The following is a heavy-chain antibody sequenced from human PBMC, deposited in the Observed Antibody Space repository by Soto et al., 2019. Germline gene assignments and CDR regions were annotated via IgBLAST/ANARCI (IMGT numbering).Heavy chain of an antibody. J-gene: IGHJ5*02. CDR2: IYHNGRS. V-gene: IGHV4-4*02. D-gene: IGHD2-15*01. CDR1: GGSLNSLNW. CDR3: ARSQGVVPTDAVDP. Sequence: HVHLQESGPGLVKPSGTLSLTGGVSGGSLNSLNWWSWVRQTPGKGLEWIGEIYHNGRSNYNPSLTSRVTLSIDKSNNQFFLNLPTVTAADTAVYYCARSQGVVPTDAVDPWGQGPLVICSS.